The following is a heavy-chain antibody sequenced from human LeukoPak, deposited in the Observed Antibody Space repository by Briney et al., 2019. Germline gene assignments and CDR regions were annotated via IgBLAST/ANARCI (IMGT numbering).Heavy chain of an antibody. J-gene: IGHJ6*03. D-gene: IGHD3-16*01. V-gene: IGHV3-21*01. CDR1: KFTFSSYN. CDR2: ISSSSYI. Sequence: GGSLRLSCAASKFTFSSYNMNWVRQAPGKGLEWVSSISSSSYIYYADSVKGRFTISRDNAKNSLYLQMNSLRAEDTAVYYCARDGDYYYMDVWGKGTTVTVSS. CDR3: ARDGDYYYMDV.